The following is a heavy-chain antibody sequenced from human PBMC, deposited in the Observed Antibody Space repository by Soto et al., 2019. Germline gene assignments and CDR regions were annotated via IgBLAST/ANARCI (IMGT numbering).Heavy chain of an antibody. D-gene: IGHD5-12*01. Sequence: GGSLRLSCAASGLPFSSYGMHWVRQAPGKGLEWVALVWYDGRNKDYADSVKGRFTISRDNSKNTLYMQMNSLRDEDTAVYYCVRAAGYSGNDYVYYYGMDVWGQGTTVTVSS. J-gene: IGHJ6*02. CDR2: VWYDGRNK. CDR1: GLPFSSYG. V-gene: IGHV3-33*08. CDR3: VRAAGYSGNDYVYYYGMDV.